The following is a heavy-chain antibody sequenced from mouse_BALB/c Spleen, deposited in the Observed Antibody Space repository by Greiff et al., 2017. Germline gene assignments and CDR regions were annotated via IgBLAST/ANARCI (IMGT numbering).Heavy chain of an antibody. CDR1: GFSLTSYD. J-gene: IGHJ2*01. D-gene: IGHD2-1*01. Sequence: VQLQQSGPGLVAPSQSLSITCTVSGFSLTSYDINWIRQPPGKGLEWLGVIWTGGGTNYNSAFMSRLSISKDNSKSQVFLKMNSLQTDDTAIYYCVRDQGYGNYGEVYFDYWGQGTTLTVSS. CDR3: VRDQGYGNYGEVYFDY. CDR2: IWTGGGT. V-gene: IGHV2-9-2*01.